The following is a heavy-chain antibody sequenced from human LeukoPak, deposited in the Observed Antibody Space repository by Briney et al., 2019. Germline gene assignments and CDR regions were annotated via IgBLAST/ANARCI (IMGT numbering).Heavy chain of an antibody. CDR1: GFTFSSYS. J-gene: IGHJ6*02. Sequence: GGSLRLSCAASGFTFSSYSMNWVRQAPWKGLEWVSYISSSSSTIYYADSVKGRLTISRDNAKNSLYLQMNSLRAEDTAVYYCARVPYSSGRYVPESGYYGMDVWGQGTTVTVSS. CDR3: ARVPYSSGRYVPESGYYGMDV. D-gene: IGHD6-19*01. CDR2: ISSSSSTI. V-gene: IGHV3-48*01.